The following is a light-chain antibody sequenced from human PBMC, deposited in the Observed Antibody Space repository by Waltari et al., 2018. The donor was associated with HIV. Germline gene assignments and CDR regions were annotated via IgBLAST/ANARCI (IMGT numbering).Light chain of an antibody. J-gene: IGKJ5*01. CDR2: DAS. Sequence: DIQMTQSPSSLSASVGDRVTITCQANQDISNNLNWYQQKPGKAPNLLIFDASTLQTGVQSRFSGSGSGTDFTLTISSLQPEDVATYYCQHYKNLPITFGQETRLQIK. CDR3: QHYKNLPIT. V-gene: IGKV1-33*01. CDR1: QDISNN.